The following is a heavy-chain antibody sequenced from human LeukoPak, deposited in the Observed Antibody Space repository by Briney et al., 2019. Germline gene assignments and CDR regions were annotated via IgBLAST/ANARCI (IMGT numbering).Heavy chain of an antibody. Sequence: GGSLRLSCAASGFTFSNAWMGWVRQAPGKGLEWVSVIYSGGSTYYADSVKGRFTISRDNSKNTLYLQMNSLRAEDTAVYYCARSGSYYEDNWFDPWGQGTLVTVSS. V-gene: IGHV3-66*01. CDR1: GFTFSNAW. J-gene: IGHJ5*02. D-gene: IGHD1-26*01. CDR2: IYSGGST. CDR3: ARSGSYYEDNWFDP.